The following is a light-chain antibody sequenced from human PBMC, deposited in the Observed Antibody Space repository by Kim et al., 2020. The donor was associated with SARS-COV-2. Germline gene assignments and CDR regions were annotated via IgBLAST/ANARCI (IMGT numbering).Light chain of an antibody. V-gene: IGKV3-15*01. CDR2: SAF. Sequence: SVPPGERATLSCRTSQSVSSDLAWYQQKAGQPPRLLIYSAFTRATGIPARFSGSGSGTEFTLTISSLQSEDFAVYYCQQYNNWPYTFGQGTKLVI. CDR1: QSVSSD. CDR3: QQYNNWPYT. J-gene: IGKJ2*01.